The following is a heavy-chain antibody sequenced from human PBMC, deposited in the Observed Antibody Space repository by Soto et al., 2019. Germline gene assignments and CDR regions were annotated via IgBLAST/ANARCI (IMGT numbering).Heavy chain of an antibody. D-gene: IGHD4-17*01. Sequence: QVQLQESGPGLVKPAETMSLTCAVSGAAINCGDYYWSWIRQPPVMGLEWFGFIHRGGSGDYNPSLRSRVTLSLDTSNNEFSLKLRSVTAADTAVYDCARRSNYGAGRRFDPWGQGTLVTVSS. CDR2: IHRGGSG. V-gene: IGHV4-30-4*01. CDR1: GAAINCGDYY. CDR3: ARRSNYGAGRRFDP. J-gene: IGHJ5*02.